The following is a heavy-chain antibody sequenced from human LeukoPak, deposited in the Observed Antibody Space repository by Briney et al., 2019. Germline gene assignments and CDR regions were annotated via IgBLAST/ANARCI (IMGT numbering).Heavy chain of an antibody. Sequence: SETLSLTCTVSGGSISSSSYYWGWIRQPPGKGLEWIGSIYYSGSTYYNPSLKSRVTISVDTSKNQFSLKLSSVTAADTAVYYCAIASSGWYFPLDYWGQGTLVTVSS. CDR1: GGSISSSSYY. V-gene: IGHV4-39*01. D-gene: IGHD6-19*01. CDR3: AIASSGWYFPLDY. J-gene: IGHJ4*02. CDR2: IYYSGST.